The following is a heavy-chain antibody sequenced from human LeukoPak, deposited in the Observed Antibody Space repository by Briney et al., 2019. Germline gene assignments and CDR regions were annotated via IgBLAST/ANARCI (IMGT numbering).Heavy chain of an antibody. V-gene: IGHV3-23*01. CDR2: ISGSAGST. D-gene: IGHD1-26*01. CDR1: GFTFSSYA. Sequence: HSGGSLRLSCAASGFTFSSYAMSWVRQAPGRGLEWVSAISGSAGSTYYADSVKGRFTISRDNSKNTLYLQMNSLRAEDTAVYYCARGAMGYYYYYYGMDVWGKGTTVTVSS. CDR3: ARGAMGYYYYYYGMDV. J-gene: IGHJ6*04.